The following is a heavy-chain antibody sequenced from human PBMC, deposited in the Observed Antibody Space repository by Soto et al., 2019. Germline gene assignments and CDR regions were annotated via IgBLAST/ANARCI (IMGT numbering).Heavy chain of an antibody. Sequence: GGSLRLSCTASGFTFSNYAMSWVRQAPGKGLEWVSSISSSGGSTYYADSVKGRFTISRDNSKNTLYLQMNSLRAEDTAVYYCARVSPYDILTGPYDYWGQGTLVTVSS. D-gene: IGHD3-9*01. J-gene: IGHJ4*02. CDR2: ISSSGGST. V-gene: IGHV3-23*01. CDR1: GFTFSNYA. CDR3: ARVSPYDILTGPYDY.